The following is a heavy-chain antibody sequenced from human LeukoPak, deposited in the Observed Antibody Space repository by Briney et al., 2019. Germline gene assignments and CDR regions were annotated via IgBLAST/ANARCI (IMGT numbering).Heavy chain of an antibody. D-gene: IGHD3-22*01. CDR3: ARDPDSSGYYYDYFDY. J-gene: IGHJ4*02. CDR1: GFTFDDYG. Sequence: GGSLRLSCAASGFTFDDYGMSWVRQAPGKGLEWVPGINWNGGSTGYADSVKGRFTISRDNAKNSLYLQMNSLRAEDTALYYCARDPDSSGYYYDYFDYWGQGTLVTVSS. V-gene: IGHV3-20*04. CDR2: INWNGGST.